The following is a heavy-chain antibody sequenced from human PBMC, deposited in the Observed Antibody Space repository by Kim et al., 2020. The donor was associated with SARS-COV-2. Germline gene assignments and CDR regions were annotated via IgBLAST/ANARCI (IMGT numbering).Heavy chain of an antibody. J-gene: IGHJ5*02. CDR1: GGSFSGYY. D-gene: IGHD6-13*01. CDR2: INHSGST. Sequence: SETLSLTCAVYGGSFSGYYWSWIRQPPGMGLEWIGEINHSGSTNYNPSLKSRVTISVDTSKNQFSLKLSSVTAAVTAVYYCARGIAAVGTRLNWFDPWGQGTLVTVSA. CDR3: ARGIAAVGTRLNWFDP. V-gene: IGHV4-34*01.